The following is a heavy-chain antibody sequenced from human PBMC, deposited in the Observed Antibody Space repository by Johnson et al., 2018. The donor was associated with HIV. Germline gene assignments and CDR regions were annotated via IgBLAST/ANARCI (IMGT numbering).Heavy chain of an antibody. Sequence: QVQLVESGGGVVQPGTSLRLSCAASGFTFSSFAMHWVRQAPGKGLEWVTFISYDGSYKYYADSVKGLSTISRDNSNNTLYLHMNSLRPDDTGVYYCAKDKFMFLDNPVDAFDVWGQGTMVTFSS. J-gene: IGHJ3*01. CDR1: GFTFSSFA. V-gene: IGHV3-30-3*01. D-gene: IGHD3/OR15-3a*01. CDR3: AKDKFMFLDNPVDAFDV. CDR2: ISYDGSYK.